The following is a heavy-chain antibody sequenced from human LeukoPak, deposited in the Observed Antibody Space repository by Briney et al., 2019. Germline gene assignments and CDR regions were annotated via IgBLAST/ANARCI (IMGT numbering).Heavy chain of an antibody. Sequence: GGSLRLSCAASGFPLSGYSMNWVRQAPGKGLEWVSSISSTTNYIYYPDSVKGRFTISRDNAKNSLYLQMNSLRAEDTAVYYCARVAYCSSSTCRNYFDYWGQGTLVTVSS. CDR1: GFPLSGYS. CDR2: ISSTTNYI. J-gene: IGHJ4*02. CDR3: ARVAYCSSSTCRNYFDY. D-gene: IGHD2-2*01. V-gene: IGHV3-21*01.